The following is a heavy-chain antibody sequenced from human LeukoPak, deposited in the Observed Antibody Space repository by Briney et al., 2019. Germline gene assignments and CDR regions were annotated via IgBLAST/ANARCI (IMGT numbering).Heavy chain of an antibody. Sequence: SETLSLTCAVYGGSFSGYYWRWLRQPPGKGVEWIGEINHSGSTNYNPSLKSRVTISVDTSKNQFSLKLSSVTAADTAVYYCARVGLIAAAPFDYWGQGTLVTVSS. V-gene: IGHV4-34*01. CDR2: INHSGST. J-gene: IGHJ4*02. CDR1: GGSFSGYY. D-gene: IGHD6-13*01. CDR3: ARVGLIAAAPFDY.